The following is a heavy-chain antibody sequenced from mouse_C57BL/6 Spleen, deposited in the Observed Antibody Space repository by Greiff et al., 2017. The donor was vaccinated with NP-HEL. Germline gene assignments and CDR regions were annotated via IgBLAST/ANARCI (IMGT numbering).Heavy chain of an antibody. D-gene: IGHD1-1*01. CDR1: GYTFTSYW. CDR2: IHPTSGST. J-gene: IGHJ1*03. Sequence: VQLQQPGAELVKPGASVKLSCKASGYTFTSYWMHWVKQRPGQGLEWIGMIHPTSGSTNYNEKFKSKATLTVDKSSSTAYMQLSSLTSEDSAVYYCARNYYGSSYAYFDVWGTGTTVTVSS. V-gene: IGHV1-64*01. CDR3: ARNYYGSSYAYFDV.